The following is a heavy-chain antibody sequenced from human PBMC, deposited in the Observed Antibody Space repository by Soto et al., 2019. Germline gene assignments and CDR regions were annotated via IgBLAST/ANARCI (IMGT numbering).Heavy chain of an antibody. D-gene: IGHD2-15*01. CDR3: ARAPYCSGGSCYSWGGWFDP. CDR2: MNPNSGNT. J-gene: IGHJ5*02. Sequence: APVKGSWKAFGYTFTRYDINWGGQGPGQGLGGMGWMNPNSGNTGYAQKFQGRVTMTRNTSISTAYMELSSLRSEDTAVYYCARAPYCSGGSCYSWGGWFDPWGQGTLVTSPQ. CDR1: GYTFTRYD. V-gene: IGHV1-8*01.